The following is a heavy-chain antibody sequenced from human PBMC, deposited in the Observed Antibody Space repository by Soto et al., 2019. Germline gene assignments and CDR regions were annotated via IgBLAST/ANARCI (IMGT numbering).Heavy chain of an antibody. Sequence: QVQLVQSGAEVKKPGASVKVSCKASGYAFTGYYIHWVRQAPGQGLEWMGWINPNSGGANYAQKFQGRVTMTRDTYISSAYMELSRLRSDDTAVYYCARANSGDDDEFDYWGQGTPVTVSS. V-gene: IGHV1-2*02. D-gene: IGHD5-12*01. J-gene: IGHJ4*02. CDR2: INPNSGGA. CDR3: ARANSGDDDEFDY. CDR1: GYAFTGYY.